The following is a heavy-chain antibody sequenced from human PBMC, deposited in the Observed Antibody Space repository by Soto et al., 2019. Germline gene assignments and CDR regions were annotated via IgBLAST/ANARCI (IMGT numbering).Heavy chain of an antibody. V-gene: IGHV4-34*01. Sequence: QVQLQQWGAGLLKPSETLSLTCAVYGGSFSGYYWSWIRQPPGKGLEWIGEINHSGSTNYNPSLKSRVTISVDTSKNQFSLKLSSVTAADTAVYYCARVAYYYDSSGYYYFDYWGQGTLVTVSS. CDR3: ARVAYYYDSSGYYYFDY. J-gene: IGHJ4*02. CDR1: GGSFSGYY. D-gene: IGHD3-22*01. CDR2: INHSGST.